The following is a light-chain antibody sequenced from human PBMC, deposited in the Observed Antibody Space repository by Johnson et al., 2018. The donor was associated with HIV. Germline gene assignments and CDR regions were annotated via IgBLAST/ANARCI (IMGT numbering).Light chain of an antibody. Sequence: QSVLTQPPSVSAAPGQRVNIPCSGNISNIESYFVSWYQQLPGAAPTLLIYEDNKRPSGIPDRFSGSKSGATASLGISVLQTGDEAEYYCGVWDASLTPRYVFGTGTTIAVL. J-gene: IGLJ1*01. CDR2: EDN. CDR1: ISNIESYF. CDR3: GVWDASLTPRYV. V-gene: IGLV1-51*02.